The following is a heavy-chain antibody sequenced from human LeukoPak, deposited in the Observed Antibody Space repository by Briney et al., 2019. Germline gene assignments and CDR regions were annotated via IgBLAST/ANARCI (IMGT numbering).Heavy chain of an antibody. D-gene: IGHD2-2*01. J-gene: IGHJ4*02. CDR3: ARGSYCSSTSCYAPFDY. V-gene: IGHV3-74*01. CDR1: GFTFSSYW. Sequence: GGSLRLSCAASGFTFSSYWMHWVRQAPGKGLVWVSCINSDGSSTSYADSVKGRFTISRDNAKNTLYLQMNSLRAEDTAVYYCARGSYCSSTSCYAPFDYWGQGTLVTVSS. CDR2: INSDGSST.